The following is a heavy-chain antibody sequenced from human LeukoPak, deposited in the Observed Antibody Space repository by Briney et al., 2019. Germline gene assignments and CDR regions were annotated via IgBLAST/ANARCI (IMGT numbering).Heavy chain of an antibody. CDR2: IYYSGST. CDR3: ARVPGPNWFDP. CDR1: GGSISSGDYY. J-gene: IGHJ5*02. V-gene: IGHV4-30-4*01. Sequence: SQTLSLTCTVSGGSISSGDYYWSWIRQPPGKGLEWIGYIYYSGSTYYNPSLKSRVTISVDTSKNQFSLKLSSVTAVDTAVYYCARVPGPNWFDPWGQGTLVTVSS.